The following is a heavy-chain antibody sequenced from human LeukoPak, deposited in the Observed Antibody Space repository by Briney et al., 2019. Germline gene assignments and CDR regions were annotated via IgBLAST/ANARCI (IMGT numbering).Heavy chain of an antibody. V-gene: IGHV4-59*01. CDR3: ARVGDYDFWSGFDY. Sequence: PSETLSLTYTVSGGSISSYYWSWIRQPPGKGLEWIGYIYYSGSTNYNPSLKSRVTISVDTSKNQFSLKLSSVTAADTAVYYCARVGDYDFWSGFDYWGQGTLVTVSS. CDR1: GGSISSYY. J-gene: IGHJ4*02. D-gene: IGHD3-3*01. CDR2: IYYSGST.